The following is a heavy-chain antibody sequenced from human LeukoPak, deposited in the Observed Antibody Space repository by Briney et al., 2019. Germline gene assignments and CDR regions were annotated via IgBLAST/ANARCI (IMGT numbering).Heavy chain of an antibody. D-gene: IGHD3-22*01. CDR1: GYTFTGYY. CDR2: INPNSGGT. V-gene: IGHV1-2*02. Sequence: ASVKVSCKASGYTFTGYYMHWVRQAPGQGLEWMGWINPNSGGTNYAQKFQGRVTMTRDTSISTAYMELSRLRSDDTAVYYCARDRNMIVVADDAFDIWGEGTMVTVSS. J-gene: IGHJ3*02. CDR3: ARDRNMIVVADDAFDI.